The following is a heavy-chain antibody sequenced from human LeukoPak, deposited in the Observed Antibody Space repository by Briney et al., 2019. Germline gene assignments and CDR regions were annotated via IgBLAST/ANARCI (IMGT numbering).Heavy chain of an antibody. CDR3: ARDSPPRPMGY. J-gene: IGHJ4*02. D-gene: IGHD1-26*01. V-gene: IGHV1-46*01. Sequence: ASVKVSCKACGYSFTNYYRHWVRQAPGQGLEWMGILNPSGGGASYAQKFQGRVIMTRDMSTITVYMELSSLRSDDTAVYYCARDSPPRPMGYWGQGTLVTVSS. CDR2: LNPSGGGA. CDR1: GYSFTNYY.